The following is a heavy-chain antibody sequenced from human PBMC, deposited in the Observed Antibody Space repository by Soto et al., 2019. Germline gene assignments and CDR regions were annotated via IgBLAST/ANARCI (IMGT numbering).Heavy chain of an antibody. CDR2: IYYSGST. Sequence: SETLSLTCTVSGGSISSGGYYWSWSRQHPGKGLEWIGYIYYSGSTYYNPSLKSRVTISVDTSKNQFSLKLSSVTAADTAVYYCARGIVVGEFDPWGQGTLVTVSS. D-gene: IGHD2-15*01. J-gene: IGHJ5*02. V-gene: IGHV4-31*03. CDR1: GGSISSGGYY. CDR3: ARGIVVGEFDP.